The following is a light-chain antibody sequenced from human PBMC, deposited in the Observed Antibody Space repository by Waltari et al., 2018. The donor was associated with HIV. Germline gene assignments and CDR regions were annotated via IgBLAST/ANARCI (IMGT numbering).Light chain of an antibody. CDR3: LQYDNLPFT. CDR2: DAS. V-gene: IGKV1-33*01. Sequence: DIQLTQSPCSLSASIGDRVTITCQASQDISKYLHWYQQKPGKAPKVLIYDASNLQTGVPSRFGGSGSGTDFSFTIISLLPEDIATYYCLQYDNLPFTFGPGTKVDIK. J-gene: IGKJ3*01. CDR1: QDISKY.